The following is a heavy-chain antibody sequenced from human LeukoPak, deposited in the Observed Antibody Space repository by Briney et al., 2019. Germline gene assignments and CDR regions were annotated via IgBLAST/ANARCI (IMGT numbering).Heavy chain of an antibody. CDR1: GDSVSSNSAA. D-gene: IGHD6-13*01. V-gene: IGHV6-1*01. Sequence: SQTLSLTCAISGDSVSSNSAAWNWIRQSPSRGLEWQGRTYYRSKWYNDYAVSVKSQITINPDTSKNQFSLQLNSVTPEDTAVYYCARGTSSPERDYYGMDVWGQGTTVTVSS. CDR2: TYYRSKWYN. J-gene: IGHJ6*02. CDR3: ARGTSSPERDYYGMDV.